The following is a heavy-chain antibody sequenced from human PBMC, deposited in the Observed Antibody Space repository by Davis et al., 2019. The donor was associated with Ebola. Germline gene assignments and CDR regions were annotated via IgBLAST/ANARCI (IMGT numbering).Heavy chain of an antibody. D-gene: IGHD6-13*01. CDR1: GGSISSYY. Sequence: MPSETLSLTCTVSGGSISSYYWSWIRQPPGKGLEWIGYIYYSGSTNYNPSLKSRVTISVDTSKNQFSLKMRSVTAADTAVYYCARVFALIAAAGTYYFDYWGQGTLVTVTS. V-gene: IGHV4-59*08. CDR2: IYYSGST. CDR3: ARVFALIAAAGTYYFDY. J-gene: IGHJ4*02.